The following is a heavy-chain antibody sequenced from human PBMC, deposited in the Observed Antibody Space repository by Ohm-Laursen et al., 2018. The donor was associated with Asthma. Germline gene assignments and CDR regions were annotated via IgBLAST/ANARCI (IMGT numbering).Heavy chain of an antibody. J-gene: IGHJ4*02. Sequence: SLRLSCAATGYTFSRYSIHWVRQAPGKGLEWVADISQSGGNIYYADSMKGLFTISRDNAKNSVYLQMNSLRAEDTAVYFCARDPRGRIDSYFDCWGQGTLVTVSS. D-gene: IGHD1-14*01. CDR1: GYTFSRYS. V-gene: IGHV3-21*04. CDR3: ARDPRGRIDSYFDC. CDR2: ISQSGGNI.